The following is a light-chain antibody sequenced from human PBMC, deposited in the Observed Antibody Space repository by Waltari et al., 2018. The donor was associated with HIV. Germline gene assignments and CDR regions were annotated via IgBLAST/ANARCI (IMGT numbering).Light chain of an antibody. CDR1: DSNIGTSS. CDR3: STWEKTQSAQV. V-gene: IGLV1-47*01. Sequence: QPVLTQLPSVSGTPGQTVTISCSGSDSNIGTSSVYWYQVLPGTTPRLLIFSNHDRPSGVPGRFSGSKSGASASLTSFGLRSEDEADYYCSTWEKTQSAQVFGGGTKLTVL. J-gene: IGLJ3*02. CDR2: SNH.